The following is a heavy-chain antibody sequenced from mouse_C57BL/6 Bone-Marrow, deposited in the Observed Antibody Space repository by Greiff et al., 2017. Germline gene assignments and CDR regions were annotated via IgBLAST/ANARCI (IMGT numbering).Heavy chain of an antibody. CDR2: IYPGSGST. Sequence: QVQLQQPGAELVKPGASVKMSCKASGYTFTSYWITWVKQRPGQGLEWIGDIYPGSGSTNYNEKFKSKATLTVDTSSSTAYMQLSSLTSEDSAVYYCARESIYYYGSFAYWGQGTLVTVSA. V-gene: IGHV1-55*01. D-gene: IGHD1-1*01. J-gene: IGHJ3*01. CDR3: ARESIYYYGSFAY. CDR1: GYTFTSYW.